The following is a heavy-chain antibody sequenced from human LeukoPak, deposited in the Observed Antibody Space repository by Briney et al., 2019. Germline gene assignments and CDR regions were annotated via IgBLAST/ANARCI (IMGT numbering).Heavy chain of an antibody. Sequence: GGSLRLSCAASGFTFSSYEMSWVRQAPGKGLEWVSYISGSGSTIYYADSVKGRFTISRDNAKNSLYLQMNSLRAEDTAVYYCAREGTGGLLPFDYWGQGTLVTVSS. J-gene: IGHJ4*02. V-gene: IGHV3-48*03. CDR1: GFTFSSYE. CDR3: AREGTGGLLPFDY. D-gene: IGHD3-10*01. CDR2: ISGSGSTI.